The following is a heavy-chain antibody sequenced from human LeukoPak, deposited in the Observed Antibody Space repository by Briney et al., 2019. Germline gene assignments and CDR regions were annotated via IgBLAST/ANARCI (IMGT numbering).Heavy chain of an antibody. Sequence: SGTLSLTCAVYGGSFSGYYWSWIRQPPGKGLEWIGEINHSGSTNYNPSLKSRVTISVDTSKNQFSLKLSSVTAADTAVYYCARGSYGVAYYYYYYMDVWGKGTTVTVSS. CDR3: ARGSYGVAYYYYYYMDV. CDR1: GGSFSGYY. J-gene: IGHJ6*03. CDR2: INHSGST. V-gene: IGHV4-34*01. D-gene: IGHD4-17*01.